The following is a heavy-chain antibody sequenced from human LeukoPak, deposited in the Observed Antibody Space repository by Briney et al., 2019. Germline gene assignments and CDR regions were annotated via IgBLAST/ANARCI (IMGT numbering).Heavy chain of an antibody. CDR2: IYYSGST. CDR3: AREAVVVAATLDY. CDR1: GGSISSSSYY. J-gene: IGHJ4*02. Sequence: SETLSLTCTVSGGSISSSSYYWGWIRQPPGKGLEWIGSIYYSGSTYYNPSLKSRVTISVDTSKNQFSLKLSSVTAADTAVYYCAREAVVVAATLDYWGQGTLVTVSS. V-gene: IGHV4-39*07. D-gene: IGHD2-15*01.